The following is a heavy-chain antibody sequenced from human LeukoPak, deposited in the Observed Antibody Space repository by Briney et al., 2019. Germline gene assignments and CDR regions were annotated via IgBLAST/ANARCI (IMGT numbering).Heavy chain of an antibody. Sequence: PGGSLRLSCAASGFTVSNNYMGWVRQAPGKGLEWVSFINRDVSKYNQDSLRGGFTITRKVSKNPLFFKMNSLRAEDKAVYYCARGVTAVPAWGQGTLVTVSS. CDR2: INRDVSK. CDR3: ARGVTAVPA. V-gene: IGHV3-66*01. CDR1: GFTVSNNY. J-gene: IGHJ5*02. D-gene: IGHD2-21*02.